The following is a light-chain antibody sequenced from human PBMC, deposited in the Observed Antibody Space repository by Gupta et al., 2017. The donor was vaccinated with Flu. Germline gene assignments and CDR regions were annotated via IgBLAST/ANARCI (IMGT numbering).Light chain of an antibody. V-gene: IGKV2-30*01. J-gene: IGKJ2*02. CDR3: KRCTLPWT. CDR1: QSLGYKNAINC. CDR2: EVS. Sequence: PGTLGQPTSSSCRSSQSLGYKNAINCLDWFQQRPDQSPRRIIYEVSKRDCGDADRFSGGGSGTDFTLKSSREEDEGVRVYYCKRCTLPWTFGQGTRVEI.